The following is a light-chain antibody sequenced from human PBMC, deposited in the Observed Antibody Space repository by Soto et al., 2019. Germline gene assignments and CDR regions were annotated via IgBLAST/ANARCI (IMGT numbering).Light chain of an antibody. CDR1: SSDVGGYDY. J-gene: IGLJ2*01. CDR3: SSYTSSSTVV. CDR2: NVR. Sequence: QSALPQPASVSGSPGQSITISCTGTSSDVGGYDYVSWYQQHPGKAPKLMIYNVRNRPSGVSNRFSGSKAGNTASLTISGLQAEDEAAYYCSSYTSSSTVVFGGGTKVTVL. V-gene: IGLV2-14*01.